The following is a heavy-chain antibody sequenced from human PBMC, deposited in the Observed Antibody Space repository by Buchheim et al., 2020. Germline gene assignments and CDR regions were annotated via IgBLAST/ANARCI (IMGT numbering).Heavy chain of an antibody. CDR2: ISYDGSNK. Sequence: QVQLVESGGGVVQPGRSLRLSCAASGFTFSSYAMHWVRQAPGKGLEWVAVISYDGSNKYYADSVKGRFTISRDHSKNTLYLQMNSLRAEDTAVYYCARDLTTVTTHFDYWGQGTL. V-gene: IGHV3-30-3*01. CDR3: ARDLTTVTTHFDY. CDR1: GFTFSSYA. J-gene: IGHJ4*02. D-gene: IGHD4-17*01.